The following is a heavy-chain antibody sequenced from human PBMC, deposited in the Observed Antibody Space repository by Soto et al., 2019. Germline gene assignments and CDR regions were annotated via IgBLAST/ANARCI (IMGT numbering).Heavy chain of an antibody. CDR1: GGTFSSYA. V-gene: IGHV1-69*01. CDR2: IIPIFGTA. CDR3: ARDPQPGDGYNLVVDY. J-gene: IGHJ4*02. D-gene: IGHD5-12*01. Sequence: QVQLVQSGAEVKTPGSSVKVSCKASGGTFSSYAISWVRQAPGQGLEWMGGIIPIFGTANYAQKFQGRVTMTADESTSTDYMELSSLRSEDTAVYYFARDPQPGDGYNLVVDYWGQGTMVTVSS.